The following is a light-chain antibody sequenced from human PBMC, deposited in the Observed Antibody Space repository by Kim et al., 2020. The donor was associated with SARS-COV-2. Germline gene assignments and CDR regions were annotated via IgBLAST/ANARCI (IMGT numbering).Light chain of an antibody. CDR3: QMYNSAPRT. Sequence: DIQITQSPSSLSASVGDIVTITCRASQGISNYLAWYQQRPGKVPKLLIYAASTLQSGVPSRFIGSGSGTDFTLTISSLQPEDVATYYCQMYNSAPRTFGQGDKVDI. CDR1: QGISNY. J-gene: IGKJ1*01. CDR2: AAS. V-gene: IGKV1-27*01.